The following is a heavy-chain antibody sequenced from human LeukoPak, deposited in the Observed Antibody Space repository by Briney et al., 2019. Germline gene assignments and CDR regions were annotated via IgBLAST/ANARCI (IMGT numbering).Heavy chain of an antibody. J-gene: IGHJ4*02. Sequence: ASVKVSCKASGYTFTSYAMNWVRQAPGQGLECRGWINTNTGNPTYAQGFTGRCVFSLDTSVSTAYLQISNLKAEDTAVYYCARVFGDYYDSSGYRDYWGQGTLVTVSS. V-gene: IGHV7-4-1*02. D-gene: IGHD3-22*01. CDR2: INTNTGNP. CDR1: GYTFTSYA. CDR3: ARVFGDYYDSSGYRDY.